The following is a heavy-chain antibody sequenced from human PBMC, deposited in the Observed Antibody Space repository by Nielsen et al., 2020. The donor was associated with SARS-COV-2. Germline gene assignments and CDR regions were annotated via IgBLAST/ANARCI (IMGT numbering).Heavy chain of an antibody. CDR1: GGSFSGYY. J-gene: IGHJ6*02. D-gene: IGHD2-2*01. Sequence: SETLSLTCAVYGGSFSGYYWSWIRQPPGKGLEWIGEINHSGSTNYNPSLKSRVTISVDTSKNQFSLKLSSVTAADTALYYCARGNIVVVPAARTTGGYYYGMDVWGQGTTVTVSS. CDR2: INHSGST. V-gene: IGHV4-34*01. CDR3: ARGNIVVVPAARTTGGYYYGMDV.